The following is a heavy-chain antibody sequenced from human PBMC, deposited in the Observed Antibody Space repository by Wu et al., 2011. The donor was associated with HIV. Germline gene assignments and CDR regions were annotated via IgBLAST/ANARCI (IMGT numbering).Heavy chain of an antibody. V-gene: IGHV1-69*14. D-gene: IGHD2/OR15-2a*01. CDR2: IIPMFNTA. CDR3: ATDPTIVGEG. CDR1: GGTFSSYA. J-gene: IGHJ1*01. Sequence: QVQVVQSGAEVKKPGSSVKVSCKASGGTFSSYAVSWVRLAPGQGLEWMGRIIPMFNTATYAQRFQSRLTLTADKSTSTAYMELSSLRSDDTAVYYCATDPTIVGEGWSQGTRVTVSS.